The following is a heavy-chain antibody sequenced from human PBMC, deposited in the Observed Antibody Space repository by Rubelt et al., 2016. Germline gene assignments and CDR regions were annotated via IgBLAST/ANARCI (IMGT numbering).Heavy chain of an antibody. J-gene: IGHJ6*02. Sequence: GLEWVSYISSSGSTIYYADSVKGRFTISRDNAKNSLYLQMNSLRAEDTAVYYCARGTHPLDYYYYGMDVWGQGTTVTVSS. CDR2: ISSSGSTI. V-gene: IGHV3-11*01. CDR3: ARGTHPLDYYYYGMDV.